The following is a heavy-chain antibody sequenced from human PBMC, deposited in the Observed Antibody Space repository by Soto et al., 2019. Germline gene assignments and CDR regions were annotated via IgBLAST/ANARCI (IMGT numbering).Heavy chain of an antibody. D-gene: IGHD1-26*01. V-gene: IGHV1-18*01. CDR1: GYSFTRNG. CDR2: ISAKNGDT. J-gene: IGHJ6*02. CDR3: VRDRDSDTWPSRDV. Sequence: QVHLVQSGAELKKPGASVRVSCKASGYSFTRNGISWVRQAPGQGLEWMGWISAKNGDTNYAQKFQGRVIMTKDTSTSTAYMELRSMRSDDTAVYYCVRDRDSDTWPSRDVWGQGTTVTVSS.